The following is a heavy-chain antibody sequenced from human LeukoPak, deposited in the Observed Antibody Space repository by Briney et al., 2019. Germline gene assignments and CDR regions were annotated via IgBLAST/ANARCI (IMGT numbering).Heavy chain of an antibody. Sequence: PSETLSLTCTASGYSISSGYYWGWIRQPPGKGLEWIGSIYHSGSTYYNPSLKSRVTISVDTSKNQFSLRLNSVSAADTAVYYCARGYYYDSSGYLKDFWGQGTLVTVSS. V-gene: IGHV4-38-2*02. CDR3: ARGYYYDSSGYLKDF. CDR1: GYSISSGYY. D-gene: IGHD3-22*01. CDR2: IYHSGST. J-gene: IGHJ4*02.